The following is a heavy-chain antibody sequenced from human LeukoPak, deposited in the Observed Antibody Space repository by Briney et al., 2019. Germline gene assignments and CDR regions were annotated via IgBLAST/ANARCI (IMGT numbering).Heavy chain of an antibody. V-gene: IGHV4-59*08. CDR3: ARHSAAGGAFDI. CDR1: GGSISSYY. J-gene: IGHJ3*02. Sequence: PSETLSLTCTVSGGSISSYYWSWIRQPPGKGLEWIGYIYYSGSTNYNPSLKSRVTISVDTSKNQFSLKLSSVTAADTAVYYCARHSAAGGAFDIWGQGTMVTVSS. D-gene: IGHD6-25*01. CDR2: IYYSGST.